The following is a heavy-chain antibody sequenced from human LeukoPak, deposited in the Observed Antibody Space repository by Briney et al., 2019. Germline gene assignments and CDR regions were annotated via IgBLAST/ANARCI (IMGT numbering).Heavy chain of an antibody. CDR3: ASLPGGMRVDY. D-gene: IGHD2-8*01. CDR2: ISSSSSYI. Sequence: GGSLRLSCAASGFTFSSYSMHWVRQAPGKGLEWVSSISSSSSYIYYADSVKGRFTISRDNSKNTLYLQMNSLRAEDTAVYYCASLPGGMRVDYWGQGTLVTVSS. V-gene: IGHV3-21*01. J-gene: IGHJ4*02. CDR1: GFTFSSYS.